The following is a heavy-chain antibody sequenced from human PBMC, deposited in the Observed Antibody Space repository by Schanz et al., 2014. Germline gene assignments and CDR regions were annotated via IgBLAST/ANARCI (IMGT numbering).Heavy chain of an antibody. Sequence: EVQLVESGGGLVQPGGSLRLSCAASGFTFSSNWMNWVRQAPGKGLEWVANINLDGSGKIYLGSVRGRFAISRDNARNSLYLQMTSLRAEDTALYYCTRDRAYHSFDYWGQGTLVTVSS. CDR2: INLDGSGK. CDR1: GFTFSSNW. J-gene: IGHJ4*02. CDR3: TRDRAYHSFDY. D-gene: IGHD1-26*01. V-gene: IGHV3-7*01.